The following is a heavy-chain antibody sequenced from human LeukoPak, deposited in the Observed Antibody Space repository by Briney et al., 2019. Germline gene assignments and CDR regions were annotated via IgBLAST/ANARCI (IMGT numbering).Heavy chain of an antibody. V-gene: IGHV1-69*13. CDR3: ARSIVVVPAAEDYFDY. J-gene: IGHJ4*02. Sequence: ASVKVSCKASGGTFSSYAISWVRQAPGQGLEWMGGIIPIFGTANYAQKFQGRVTITADESTSTAYMELSSLRSEDTAVYYCARSIVVVPAAEDYFDYRGQGTLVTVSS. CDR1: GGTFSSYA. CDR2: IIPIFGTA. D-gene: IGHD2-2*01.